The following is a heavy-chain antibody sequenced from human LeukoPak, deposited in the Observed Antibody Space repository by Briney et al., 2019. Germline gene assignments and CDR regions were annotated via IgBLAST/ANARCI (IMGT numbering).Heavy chain of an antibody. V-gene: IGHV3-23*01. D-gene: IGHD3-3*01. CDR1: GFTFSSYT. Sequence: GGSLRLSCAVSGFTFSSYTMTWVRQAPGKGLEWVSAISGNGGSTYYADSVKGRFTISRDNSKNTLYLQMNSLRAEDTAVYYCARDPHYDFWSGYFSGRDASYYFDYWGQGTLVTVSS. CDR3: ARDPHYDFWSGYFSGRDASYYFDY. J-gene: IGHJ4*02. CDR2: ISGNGGST.